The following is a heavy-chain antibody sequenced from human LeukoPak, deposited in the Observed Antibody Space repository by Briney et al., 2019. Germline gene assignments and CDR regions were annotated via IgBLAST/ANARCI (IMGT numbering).Heavy chain of an antibody. V-gene: IGHV3-48*02. CDR1: GFTFNTYS. Sequence: PGGSLRLSCVASGFTFNTYSMNWVRQAPGKGLEWISYISSTSSNIYYADSVKGRFTISRDNAKNSLYLQMNSLRDDDTAVYYCAEIRTLTGSRDFQHWGQGTLVTVSS. CDR3: AEIRTLTGSRDFQH. CDR2: ISSTSSNI. D-gene: IGHD3-9*01. J-gene: IGHJ1*01.